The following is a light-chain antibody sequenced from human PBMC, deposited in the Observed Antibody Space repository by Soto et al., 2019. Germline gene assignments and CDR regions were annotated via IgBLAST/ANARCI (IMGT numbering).Light chain of an antibody. CDR3: QHYGRSPAT. CDR1: QSVNRSY. J-gene: IGKJ1*01. V-gene: IGKV3-20*01. Sequence: ELVLTQSPGTLSLSPGERATLSCRASQSVNRSYFAWYQQKPGQAPRLLIYGTSYRATGIPDRFSGSASGTDFTLTISRLEPEDFAVYHCQHYGRSPATFGQGTKVDIK. CDR2: GTS.